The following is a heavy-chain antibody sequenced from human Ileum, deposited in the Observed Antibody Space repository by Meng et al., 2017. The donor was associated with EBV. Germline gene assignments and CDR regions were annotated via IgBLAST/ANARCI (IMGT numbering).Heavy chain of an antibody. J-gene: IGHJ4*02. CDR1: GASISSTNW. V-gene: IGHV4-4*02. Sequence: QVPLQESGPGLLKPSATLSLTCAVSGASISSTNWWSWVRQPPGKGLEWIGDIYHSGSTNYNPSLKSRVTISIDASKNQFSLKVTSVTAADTAMYYCANRRPASGPLGDYWGQGTLVTASS. CDR2: IYHSGST. D-gene: IGHD2-2*01. CDR3: ANRRPASGPLGDY.